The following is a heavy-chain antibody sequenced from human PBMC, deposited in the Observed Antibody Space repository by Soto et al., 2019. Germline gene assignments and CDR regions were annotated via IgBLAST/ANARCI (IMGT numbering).Heavy chain of an antibody. CDR1: GFTFSTYH. CDR2: INPSSSHI. Sequence: EVQLVESGGGLVMPGGSLRLSCAASGFTFSTYHMNWVRQAPGKGLEWVSSINPSSSHIYYADSVRGRFTITRDNSKNSMDLQMNSLRTEDAAVYYCARGYCAGDGCSLRREAIDVWGQGSMVTVSS. J-gene: IGHJ3*01. V-gene: IGHV3-21*01. CDR3: ARGYCAGDGCSLRREAIDV. D-gene: IGHD2-21*01.